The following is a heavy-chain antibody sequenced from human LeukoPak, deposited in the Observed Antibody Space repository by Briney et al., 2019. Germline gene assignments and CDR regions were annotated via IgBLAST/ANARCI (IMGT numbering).Heavy chain of an antibody. D-gene: IGHD1-1*01. CDR2: ISRRSRHV. CDR3: VRDLMGSGSTTAYLHH. Sequence: GGSLRLSCAASGFTFSDYSMNWVRQAPGKGLEWVSSISRRSRHVYYAGSVKGRFTISRDDAKNSLYLQMNSLRAEDMAVYFCVRDLMGSGSTTAYLHHWGQGTLVTVSS. CDR1: GFTFSDYS. J-gene: IGHJ1*01. V-gene: IGHV3-21*01.